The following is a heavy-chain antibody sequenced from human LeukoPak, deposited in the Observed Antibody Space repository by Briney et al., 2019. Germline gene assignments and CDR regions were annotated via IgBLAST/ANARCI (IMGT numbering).Heavy chain of an antibody. J-gene: IGHJ6*03. V-gene: IGHV4-4*07. CDR3: ARESSGNYYNPLGYMDV. Sequence: PSQTLSLTCTVSGGSITIYYWNWIRQPAGKGLEWMGRIYTSGLTNYNPSLKSRVPMSVDTSKNQFSQNLSSVTAADTAVYYCARESSGNYYNPLGYMDVWGKGTTLRVP. D-gene: IGHD3-10*01. CDR2: IYTSGLT. CDR1: GGSITIYY.